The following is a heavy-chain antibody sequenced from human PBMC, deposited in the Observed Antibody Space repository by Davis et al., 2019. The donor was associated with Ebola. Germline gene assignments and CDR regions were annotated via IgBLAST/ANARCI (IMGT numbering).Heavy chain of an antibody. CDR3: ARGSGSYYNFDY. Sequence: AASVKVSCKASGYTFTSYAMHWVRQAPGQRLEWMGWINAVNGNTKYSQKFQDRVTITRDTSASTAYMELSSLRSEDTAVYYCARGSGSYYNFDYWGQGTLVTVSS. CDR1: GYTFTSYA. CDR2: INAVNGNT. V-gene: IGHV1-3*01. J-gene: IGHJ4*02. D-gene: IGHD1-26*01.